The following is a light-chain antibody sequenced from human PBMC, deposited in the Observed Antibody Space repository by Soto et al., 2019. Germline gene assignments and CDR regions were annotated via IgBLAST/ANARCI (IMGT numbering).Light chain of an antibody. CDR3: QQSYSTPWYT. CDR1: QSISSY. J-gene: IGKJ2*01. CDR2: AAS. Sequence: DSQMTQSPSSLSASVGDRVTITCRASQSISSYLNWYQQKPGKAPKLLIYAASSLQSGVPSRFSGSGSGTDFTLTISSLQPEDFATYYCQQSYSTPWYTFGQGTKLEIK. V-gene: IGKV1-39*01.